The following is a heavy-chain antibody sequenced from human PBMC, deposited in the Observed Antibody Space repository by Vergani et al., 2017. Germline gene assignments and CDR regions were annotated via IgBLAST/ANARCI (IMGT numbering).Heavy chain of an antibody. CDR2: IYTSGST. D-gene: IGHD1-7*01. V-gene: IGHV4-61*02. J-gene: IGHJ4*02. CDR3: ARLITGTSNFDY. CDR1: GGSISSGSYY. Sequence: QVQLQESGPGLVKPSQTLSLTCTVSGGSISSGSYYWSWSRQPAGKGLEWIGRIYTSGSTNYNPSLKSRVPISVDTSKNQFSLKLSSVTAADTAVYYCARLITGTSNFDYWGQGTLVTVSS.